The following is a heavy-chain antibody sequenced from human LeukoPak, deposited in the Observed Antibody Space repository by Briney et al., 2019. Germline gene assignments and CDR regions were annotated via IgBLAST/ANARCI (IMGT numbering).Heavy chain of an antibody. D-gene: IGHD3-10*01. Sequence: GGSLRLSCAASGFTSSSYWMSWVRQAPGKGLEWVANIKQDGSEKYYVDSVKGRFTISRDNAKNSLYLQMNSLRAEDTAVYYCARDNYGSGSYSWSKRLDYWGQGTLVTVSS. J-gene: IGHJ4*02. V-gene: IGHV3-7*01. CDR2: IKQDGSEK. CDR1: GFTSSSYW. CDR3: ARDNYGSGSYSWSKRLDY.